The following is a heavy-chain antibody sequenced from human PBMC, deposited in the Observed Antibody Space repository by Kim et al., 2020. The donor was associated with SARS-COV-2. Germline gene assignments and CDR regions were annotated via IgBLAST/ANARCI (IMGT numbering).Heavy chain of an antibody. CDR3: ARPPPGYFDFYHLDY. D-gene: IGHD3-9*01. Sequence: GGSLRLSCAASGFTFSNYAVHWVRQAPGKGLEWLAVISYDGSNKYYADSVKGRFTISRDNSKNTMYLQMNSLRPEDTAVYYCARPPPGYFDFYHLDYWGQGTLVTVST. J-gene: IGHJ4*02. CDR2: ISYDGSNK. V-gene: IGHV3-30*04. CDR1: GFTFSNYA.